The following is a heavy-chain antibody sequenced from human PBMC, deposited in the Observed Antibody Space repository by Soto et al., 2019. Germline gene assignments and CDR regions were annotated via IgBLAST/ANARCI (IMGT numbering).Heavy chain of an antibody. D-gene: IGHD6-13*01. CDR2: VYNSGST. CDR1: GGSISSNY. J-gene: IGHJ4*02. Sequence: SETLSLTCTASGGSISSNYWTWIRQTPGKGLEWIGYVYNSGSTNYNPSLKSRVTISEDTSKSEFSLKVNSMTAADTAVYYCARYRREAVAGYTLDNWGQGMLVTVSS. CDR3: ARYRREAVAGYTLDN. V-gene: IGHV4-59*01.